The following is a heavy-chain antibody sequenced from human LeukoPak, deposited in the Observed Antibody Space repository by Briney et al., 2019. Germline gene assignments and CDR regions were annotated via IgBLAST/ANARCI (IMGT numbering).Heavy chain of an antibody. CDR1: GGSISSGSYY. Sequence: PSETLSLTCTVSGGSISSGSYYWSWIRQPAGKGLEWIGRIYTSGSTNYNPSLKSRVTISVDTSKNQFSLKLSSVTAADTAVCYCAREGRGSYYGGVSDYWGQGTLVTVSS. D-gene: IGHD1-26*01. CDR2: IYTSGST. V-gene: IGHV4-61*02. J-gene: IGHJ4*02. CDR3: AREGRGSYYGGVSDY.